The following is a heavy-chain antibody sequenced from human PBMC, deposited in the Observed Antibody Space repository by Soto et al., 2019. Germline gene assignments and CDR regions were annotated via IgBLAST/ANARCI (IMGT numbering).Heavy chain of an antibody. V-gene: IGHV1-3*01. D-gene: IGHD6-13*01. J-gene: IGHJ5*02. Sequence: QVQLVQSGAEVKKPGASVKVSCKASGYTFTTYAMHWLRQAPGQRPEWMGGINAGNGDTNYAQKLQGRVTMTTDTSTSTAYMELRSLRSDDTAVYYCARRVLAAAGTNWFDPWGQGTLVTVSS. CDR1: GYTFTTYA. CDR3: ARRVLAAAGTNWFDP. CDR2: INAGNGDT.